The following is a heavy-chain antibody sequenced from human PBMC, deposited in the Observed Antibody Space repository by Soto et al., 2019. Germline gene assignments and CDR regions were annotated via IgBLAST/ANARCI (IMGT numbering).Heavy chain of an antibody. D-gene: IGHD5-12*01. CDR3: ARHGGDELVI. CDR1: GGSISNNYW. V-gene: IGHV4-4*02. Sequence: QVQLQESGPGLVKPSGTLSLTCAVSGGSISNNYWWSWVRQSPGKGLVWIGEISHRGTINYNPSLKSGVTISVDKSKNQLSLKLSSVTAADTAVYYCARHGGDELVIWGRGTMVTVSS. J-gene: IGHJ3*02. CDR2: ISHRGTI.